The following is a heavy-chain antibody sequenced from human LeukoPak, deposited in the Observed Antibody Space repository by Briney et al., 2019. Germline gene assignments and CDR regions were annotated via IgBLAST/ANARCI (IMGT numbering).Heavy chain of an antibody. CDR1: GYTFTSYD. V-gene: IGHV1-8*01. CDR2: MNPNSGNT. CDR3: ARGHSSSFWFDP. Sequence: ASVKVSCKASGYTFTSYDINWVRQATGQGLEWMGWMNPNSGNTGYAQKFQGRVTMTRNTSISTAYMELSSLRSEDTAVYYCARGHSSSFWFDPWGQGTLVTVSS. D-gene: IGHD6-6*01. J-gene: IGHJ5*02.